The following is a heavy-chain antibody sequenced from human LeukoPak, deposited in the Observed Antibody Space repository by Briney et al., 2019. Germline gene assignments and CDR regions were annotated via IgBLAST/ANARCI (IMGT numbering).Heavy chain of an antibody. CDR2: IGIRGDT. J-gene: IGHJ4*02. CDR3: ARGGIQVSGIDEFDY. D-gene: IGHD6-19*01. V-gene: IGHV3-13*01. Sequence: GGSLRLSCAASGFTFIDYDMHWVRQVIGKGLEWVSAIGIRGDTHYSGSVKGRLTISRENAESSLYLQMNSLRAEDTAVYYCARGGIQVSGIDEFDYWGQGTLVTVSS. CDR1: GFTFIDYD.